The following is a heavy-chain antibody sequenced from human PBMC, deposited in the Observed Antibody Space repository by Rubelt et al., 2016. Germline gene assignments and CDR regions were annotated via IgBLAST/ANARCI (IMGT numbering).Heavy chain of an antibody. Sequence: QVQLQQWGAGLLKPSETLSLTCAVYGGSFSGYYWSWIRQPPGKGLEWIGEINHSGSTNYNPSPKSRWRISVDTAKNQFSRKLSSGTAADTAVYYCARGPISGARSKWFDPWGQGTLVTVSS. J-gene: IGHJ5*02. D-gene: IGHD1-26*01. CDR1: GGSFSGYY. V-gene: IGHV4-34*01. CDR3: ARGPISGARSKWFDP. CDR2: INHSGST.